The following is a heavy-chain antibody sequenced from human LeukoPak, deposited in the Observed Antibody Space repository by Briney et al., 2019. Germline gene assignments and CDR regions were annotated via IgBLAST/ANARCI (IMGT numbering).Heavy chain of an antibody. CDR3: ARGSGRKSFDY. CDR2: ISSSSSTI. D-gene: IGHD1-26*01. CDR1: GFTFSSYE. Sequence: GGSLRLSCAASGFTFSSYEMNWVRQAPGKGLDWVSYISSSSSTIYYADSVKGRFTISRDDSKNTLYLQMNSLRAEDTAVYYCARGSGRKSFDYWGQGTLVTVSS. V-gene: IGHV3-48*03. J-gene: IGHJ4*02.